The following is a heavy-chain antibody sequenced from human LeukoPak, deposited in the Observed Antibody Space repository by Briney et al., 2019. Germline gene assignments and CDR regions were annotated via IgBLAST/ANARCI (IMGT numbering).Heavy chain of an antibody. CDR1: GGTFSSYA. J-gene: IGHJ4*02. Sequence: SVKVSCKASGGTFSSYAISWVRQAPGQGLEWMGGIIPIFGTANYAQKFQGRVTITTDESTSTAYMELSSLRSEDTAVYYCARGAETYYDFWSGYSPYYFDYWGQGTLVTVSS. D-gene: IGHD3-3*01. CDR3: ARGAETYYDFWSGYSPYYFDY. V-gene: IGHV1-69*05. CDR2: IIPIFGTA.